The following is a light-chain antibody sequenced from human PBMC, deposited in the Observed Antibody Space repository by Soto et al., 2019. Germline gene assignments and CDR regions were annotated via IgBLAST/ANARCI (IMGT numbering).Light chain of an antibody. CDR1: ESVNRVY. J-gene: IGKJ3*01. V-gene: IGKV3-20*01. Sequence: EIVLAQSPYTLSLSPGERATLSCRASESVNRVYLAWYQHKPGQAPRLLIFGASERATGIPDRFSGSGSGTDFTLTISRLEPEDFAVYYCQQYVTPPFTFGPGTKVDIK. CDR2: GAS. CDR3: QQYVTPPFT.